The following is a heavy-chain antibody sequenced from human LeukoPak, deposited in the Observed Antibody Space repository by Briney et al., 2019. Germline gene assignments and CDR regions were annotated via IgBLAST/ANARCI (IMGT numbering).Heavy chain of an antibody. J-gene: IGHJ4*02. CDR1: GGSISGYY. V-gene: IGHV4-59*08. CDR3: VRGSTLRHYQY. CDR2: VYYSGST. Sequence: PSETLSLTCTVSGGSISGYYWSWIRQPPGRGLEWIGFVYYSGSTKYNPSLKSRVTISVDTSKNQFSLKLTSVTAADTAVYYCVRGSTLRHYQYWGQGTLVTVSS. D-gene: IGHD3-16*01.